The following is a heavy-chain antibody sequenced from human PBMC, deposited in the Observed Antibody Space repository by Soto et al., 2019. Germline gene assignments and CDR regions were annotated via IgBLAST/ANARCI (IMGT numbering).Heavy chain of an antibody. CDR1: GYSITGYW. D-gene: IGHD3-9*01. CDR3: ALSLAGILSGADY. CDR2: IYPGDSDT. J-gene: IGHJ4*02. Sequence: GKSLKISCKGSGYSITGYWIGWVRQMPGKGLEWMGIIYPGDSDTRYSPSFQGQVTISADKSISTAYLQWSSLKASDTAMYYCALSLAGILSGADYRGQGTLVTVTS. V-gene: IGHV5-51*03.